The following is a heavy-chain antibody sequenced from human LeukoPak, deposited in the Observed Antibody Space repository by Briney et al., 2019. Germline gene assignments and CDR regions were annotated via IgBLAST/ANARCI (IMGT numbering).Heavy chain of an antibody. CDR3: AREVVSIPSYFES. J-gene: IGHJ4*02. D-gene: IGHD2-15*01. CDR1: GFTVSSSY. CDR2: FYRGEIT. V-gene: IGHV3-53*01. Sequence: GGSLRLSCAASGFTVSSSYMYWVRQAPGKGLEWVSFFYRGEITYYAESVRGRFTISRGISKNTLYLLMNSLIPEDTAVYYCAREVVSIPSYFESWGQGTRVTVSS.